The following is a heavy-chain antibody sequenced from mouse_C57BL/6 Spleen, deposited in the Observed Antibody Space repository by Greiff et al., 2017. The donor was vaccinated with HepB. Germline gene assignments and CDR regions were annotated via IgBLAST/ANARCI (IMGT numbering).Heavy chain of an antibody. J-gene: IGHJ2*01. D-gene: IGHD1-1*01. V-gene: IGHV5-17*01. Sequence: EVKVVESGGGLVKPGGSLKLSCAASGFTFSDYGMHWVRQAPEKGLEWVAYISSGSSTIYYADTVKGRLTISRDNAKNTLFLQMTSLRSEDTALYYCARPFTTVVATTDGWGEGITLTVSS. CDR3: ARPFTTVVATTDG. CDR2: ISSGSSTI. CDR1: GFTFSDYG.